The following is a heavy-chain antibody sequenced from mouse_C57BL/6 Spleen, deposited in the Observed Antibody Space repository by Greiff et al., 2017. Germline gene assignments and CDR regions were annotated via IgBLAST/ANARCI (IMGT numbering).Heavy chain of an antibody. V-gene: IGHV1-53*01. D-gene: IGHD2-5*01. Sequence: QVQLQQSGTELVKPGASVKLSCKASGYTFTSYWMHWVKQRPGQGLEWIGNINPSNGGTNYNEKFKSKATLTVDKSSSTAYMQLSSLTSEDSAVYYCARASNYVPYAMDYWGQGTSVTVSS. CDR2: INPSNGGT. CDR3: ARASNYVPYAMDY. J-gene: IGHJ4*01. CDR1: GYTFTSYW.